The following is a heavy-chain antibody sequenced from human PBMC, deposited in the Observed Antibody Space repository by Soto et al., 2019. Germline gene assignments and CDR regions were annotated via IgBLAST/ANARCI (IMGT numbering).Heavy chain of an antibody. D-gene: IGHD4-4*01. Sequence: QVQLVESGGGVVHPERSLRLSCSASELTFSSYAMHWVRQAPGKGLEWVAGISYDGGHKFYGDSVRGRFTISRDSSKTTVFLQMNSLRPEDTAAYYCARVKTDYSNPRGPFFFYGMDVWGQGTTVTVSS. CDR3: ARVKTDYSNPRGPFFFYGMDV. CDR2: ISYDGGHK. J-gene: IGHJ6*02. CDR1: ELTFSSYA. V-gene: IGHV3-30-3*01.